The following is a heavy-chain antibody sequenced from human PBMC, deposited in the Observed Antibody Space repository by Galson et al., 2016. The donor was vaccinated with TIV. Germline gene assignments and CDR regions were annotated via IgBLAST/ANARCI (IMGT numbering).Heavy chain of an antibody. D-gene: IGHD1-1*01. CDR3: AKDYMWKEDYYYMDV. V-gene: IGHV3-43*01. CDR1: GFSFHHYT. CDR2: ISWDGPNT. Sequence: SLRLSCATSGFSFHHYTMHWVRQAPGKGLEWVSLISWDGPNTHYADSVKGRFTISRDNSRSSLYLQMNNLRAEDTALYYCAKDYMWKEDYYYMDVWGKGTAVTVSS. J-gene: IGHJ6*03.